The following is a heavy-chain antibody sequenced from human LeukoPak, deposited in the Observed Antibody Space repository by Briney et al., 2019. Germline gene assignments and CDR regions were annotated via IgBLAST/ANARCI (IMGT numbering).Heavy chain of an antibody. V-gene: IGHV1-69*13. CDR2: IIPIFGTA. J-gene: IGHJ4*02. Sequence: SVKVSCKASGYTFTSYYMHWVRQAPGQGLEWMGGIIPIFGTANYAQKFQGRVTITADESTSTAYMELSSLRSEDTAVYYCARDHRRAFDYWGQGTLVTVSS. CDR1: GYTFTSYY. CDR3: ARDHRRAFDY.